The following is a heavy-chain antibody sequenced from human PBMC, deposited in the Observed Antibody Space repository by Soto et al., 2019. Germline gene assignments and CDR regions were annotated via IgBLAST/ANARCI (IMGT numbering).Heavy chain of an antibody. CDR3: AKGSSTSRPYYFDH. V-gene: IGHV3-23*01. J-gene: IGHJ4*02. CDR2: ITGGGGST. CDR1: GFTFSSYA. Sequence: EVQLLESGGGLVQPGGSLRLSCAASGFTFSSYAMSWVRRAPGQGLEWVSAITGGGGSTYTADSVKGRFTISRDNSKNPLYLQMNSLRAEDTAVYYCAKGSSTSRPYYFDHWGQGTLVTVSS. D-gene: IGHD2-2*01.